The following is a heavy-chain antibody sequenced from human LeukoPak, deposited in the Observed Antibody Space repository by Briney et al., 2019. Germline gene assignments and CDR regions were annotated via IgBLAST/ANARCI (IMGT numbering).Heavy chain of an antibody. CDR3: GGNDYYDSSGYLDY. V-gene: IGHV1-69*13. D-gene: IGHD3-22*01. Sequence: GASVKVPCKASGGTFSSYAISWVRQAPGQGLEWMGGIIPIFGTANYAQKFQGRVTITADESTSTAYMELSSLRSEDTAVYYCGGNDYYDSSGYLDYWGQGTLVTVSS. J-gene: IGHJ4*02. CDR1: GGTFSSYA. CDR2: IIPIFGTA.